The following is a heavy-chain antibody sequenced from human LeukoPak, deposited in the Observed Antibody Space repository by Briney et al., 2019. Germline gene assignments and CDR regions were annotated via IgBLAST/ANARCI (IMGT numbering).Heavy chain of an antibody. CDR3: ARHLRDGPERRLDY. Sequence: GESLKISCKGSGFRFTNYWIGWVRQMPGKGLEWMGIINPGDSDTRYSPSFQGQVTISADKSISTAYLQWSSLKASDTAMYYCARHLRDGPERRLDYWGQGTLVTVSS. D-gene: IGHD1-14*01. J-gene: IGHJ4*02. CDR2: INPGDSDT. V-gene: IGHV5-51*01. CDR1: GFRFTNYW.